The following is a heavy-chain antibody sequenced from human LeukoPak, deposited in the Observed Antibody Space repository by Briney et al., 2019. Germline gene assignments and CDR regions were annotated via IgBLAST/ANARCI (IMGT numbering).Heavy chain of an antibody. CDR3: ARDGSGFDWLYPYYYYYGMDV. J-gene: IGHJ6*02. Sequence: SETLSLTCTVSGGSISSGDYYWRWIRQPPGKGLEWIGYIYYSGSTYYNPSLKSRVTISVDTSKNQFSLKLSSVTAADTAVYYCARDGSGFDWLYPYYYYYGMDVWGQGTTVTVSS. D-gene: IGHD3-9*01. CDR2: IYYSGST. CDR1: GGSISSGDYY. V-gene: IGHV4-30-4*01.